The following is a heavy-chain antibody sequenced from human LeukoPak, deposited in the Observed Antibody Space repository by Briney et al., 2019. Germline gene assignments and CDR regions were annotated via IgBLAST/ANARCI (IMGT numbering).Heavy chain of an antibody. D-gene: IGHD3-16*01. J-gene: IGHJ6*03. CDR2: VNPNSGNT. Sequence: ASVKVSCKASGYTFSDYDINWVRQGTGQGLGWMGWVNPNSGNTGFAQKFEGRVTISSNISISTAYMEVSNLTSEDTAVYYCARVLGQRYALYNYYMDVWGKGTTVTVSS. V-gene: IGHV1-8*01. CDR1: GYTFSDYD. CDR3: ARVLGQRYALYNYYMDV.